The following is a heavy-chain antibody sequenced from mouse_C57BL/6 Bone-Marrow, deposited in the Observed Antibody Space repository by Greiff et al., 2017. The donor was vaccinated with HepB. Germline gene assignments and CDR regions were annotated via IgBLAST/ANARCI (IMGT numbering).Heavy chain of an antibody. D-gene: IGHD2-1*01. CDR3: ARDTLYCSAWFAY. J-gene: IGHJ3*01. CDR1: GYSITSGYY. CDR2: ISYDGSN. Sequence: EVKLLESGPGLVKPSQSLSLTCSVTGYSITSGYYWNWIRQFPGNKLEWMGYISYDGSNNYNPSLKNRISITRDTSKNQFFLKLNSVTTEDTATYYCARDTLYCSAWFAYWGQGTLVTVSA. V-gene: IGHV3-6*01.